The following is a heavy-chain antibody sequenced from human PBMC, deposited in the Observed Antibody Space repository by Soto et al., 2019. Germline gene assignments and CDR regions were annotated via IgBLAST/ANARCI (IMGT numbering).Heavy chain of an antibody. CDR2: IYHSGST. D-gene: IGHD3-16*01. CDR1: GGSISSGGYS. V-gene: IGHV4-30-2*01. J-gene: IGHJ4*02. Sequence: QLQLQESGSGLVKPSQTLSLTCAVSGGSISSGGYSWSWIRQPPGKGLEWIGYIYHSGSTYYNPSLARRVTISVDRSTNQFALKLSSVTAADTAVYYCASSRGGPVPLDYWGQGTLVTVSS. CDR3: ASSRGGPVPLDY.